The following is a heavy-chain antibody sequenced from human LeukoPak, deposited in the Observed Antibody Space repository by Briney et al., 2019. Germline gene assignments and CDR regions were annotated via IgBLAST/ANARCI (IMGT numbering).Heavy chain of an antibody. V-gene: IGHV1-8*03. D-gene: IGHD2-2*01. Sequence: ASVKVSCKASGYTFTSYDINWVRQATGQGLEWVGWMNPNSGNTGYAQKFQGRVTITRNTSISTAYMELSSLRSEDTAVYYCARGGYCSSTSCYYYHMDVWGKGTTVTVSS. CDR2: MNPNSGNT. J-gene: IGHJ6*03. CDR3: ARGGYCSSTSCYYYHMDV. CDR1: GYTFTSYD.